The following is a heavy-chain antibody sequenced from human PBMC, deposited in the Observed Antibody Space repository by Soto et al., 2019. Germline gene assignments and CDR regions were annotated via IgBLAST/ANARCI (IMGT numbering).Heavy chain of an antibody. CDR3: ANRDISAAGTDGDFYYYGMDV. Sequence: GGSLRLSCSASGFIFSGYILSWVRRAPGKGLEWVSSISSSGVTTDYPDSVKRGCTISRDHSKRTLYLQMTNIEVEDTATYYCANRDISAAGTDGDFYYYGMDVWGQGTPATVSS. V-gene: IGHV3-23*01. D-gene: IGHD6-13*01. J-gene: IGHJ6*02. CDR1: GFIFSGYI. CDR2: ISSSGVTT.